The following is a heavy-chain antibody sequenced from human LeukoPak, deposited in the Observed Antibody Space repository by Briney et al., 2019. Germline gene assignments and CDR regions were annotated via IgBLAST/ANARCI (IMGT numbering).Heavy chain of an antibody. CDR2: INANTGAT. J-gene: IGHJ3*02. CDR1: GYTFTDYY. CDR3: ARGSTVTGTVKSAFEI. D-gene: IGHD1-20*01. Sequence: GASVKVSCKASGYTFTDYYIQWVRQAPGHGLERMGWINANTGATNYAQKFQDRVTMTRDTSITTAYMDLSRLISDDTAVYYCARGSTVTGTVKSAFEIWGQGTMVIVSS. V-gene: IGHV1-2*02.